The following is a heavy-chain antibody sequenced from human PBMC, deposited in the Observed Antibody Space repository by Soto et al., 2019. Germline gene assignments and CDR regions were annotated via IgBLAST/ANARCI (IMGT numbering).Heavy chain of an antibody. Sequence: SETLSLTCTVSGGSIRSYYWTWIRQPPGKGLEWLVYIFYSGSTFYNPSLKSRVTISIHTSKSQFSLQLTSVTAADTAVYYCARGAADTAMVDXWGQGTLVTVSX. CDR3: ARGAADTAMVDX. V-gene: IGHV4-59*01. D-gene: IGHD5-18*01. CDR1: GGSIRSYY. CDR2: IFYSGST. J-gene: IGHJ4*02.